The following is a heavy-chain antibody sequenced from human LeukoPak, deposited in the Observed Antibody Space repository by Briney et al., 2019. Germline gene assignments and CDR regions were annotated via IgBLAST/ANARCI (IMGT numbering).Heavy chain of an antibody. V-gene: IGHV4-34*01. CDR3: ARGSALSSPGIAVAGAHFDY. CDR1: GGSFSGYY. CDR2: INHSGST. Sequence: SETLSLTCAVYGGSFSGYYWSWIRQPPGKGLEWIGEINHSGSTNYNPSLKSRITISVDTSKNQFSLKLSSVTAADTAVYYCARGSALSSPGIAVAGAHFDYWGQGTLVTVSS. D-gene: IGHD6-19*01. J-gene: IGHJ4*02.